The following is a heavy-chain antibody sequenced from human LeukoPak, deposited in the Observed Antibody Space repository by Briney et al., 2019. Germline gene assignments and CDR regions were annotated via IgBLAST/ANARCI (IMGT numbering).Heavy chain of an antibody. D-gene: IGHD4-17*01. CDR2: IYYSGST. V-gene: IGHV4-39*01. J-gene: IGHJ5*02. Sequence: SETLSLTCTVSGGSISSSSYYWGWIRQPPGKGLEWIGSIYYSGSTYYNPSLKSRVTISVDTSKNQFSLKLSSVTAADTAVYYCAKTTVTTRNWFDPWGQGTLVTVSS. CDR3: AKTTVTTRNWFDP. CDR1: GGSISSSSYY.